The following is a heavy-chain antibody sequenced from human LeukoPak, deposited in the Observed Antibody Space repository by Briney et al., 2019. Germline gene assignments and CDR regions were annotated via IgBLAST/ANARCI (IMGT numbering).Heavy chain of an antibody. D-gene: IGHD3-22*01. Sequence: PSETLSFTCTVSGGSISSGDYYWSWIRQPPGKGLEWIGYIYYSGSTYYNPSLKSRVTISVDTSKNQFSLKLSSVTAADTAVYYCARAAYYDSSNDYWGQGTLVTVSS. J-gene: IGHJ4*02. V-gene: IGHV4-30-4*01. CDR2: IYYSGST. CDR1: GGSISSGDYY. CDR3: ARAAYYDSSNDY.